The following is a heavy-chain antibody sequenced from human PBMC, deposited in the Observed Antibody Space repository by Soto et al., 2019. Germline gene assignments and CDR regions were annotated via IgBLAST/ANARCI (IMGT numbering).Heavy chain of an antibody. CDR1: GFTFNSYA. V-gene: IGHV3-7*03. CDR3: ARTDAWSGYYDRYYYYYYGMDV. CDR2: IKQDGSEK. D-gene: IGHD3-3*01. J-gene: IGHJ6*02. Sequence: EVQLLESGGDLVQPGGSLRLSCAASGFTFNSYAMNWVRQAPGKGLEWVANIKQDGSEKYYVDSVKGRFTISRDNAKNSLYLQMNSLRAEDTAVYYCARTDAWSGYYDRYYYYYYGMDVWGQGTTVTVSS.